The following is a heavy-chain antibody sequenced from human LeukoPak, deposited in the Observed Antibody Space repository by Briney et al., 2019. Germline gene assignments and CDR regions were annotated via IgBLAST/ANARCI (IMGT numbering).Heavy chain of an antibody. D-gene: IGHD6-6*01. Sequence: SETLSLTCAVYGGSFSGYYWSWIRQPPGKGLEWIGEINHSGSTNYNPSLKSRVTISVDTSKDQFSLKLSSVTAADTAVYYCARVIAARFDYWGRGTLVTVSS. V-gene: IGHV4-34*01. CDR3: ARVIAARFDY. CDR2: INHSGST. CDR1: GGSFSGYY. J-gene: IGHJ4*02.